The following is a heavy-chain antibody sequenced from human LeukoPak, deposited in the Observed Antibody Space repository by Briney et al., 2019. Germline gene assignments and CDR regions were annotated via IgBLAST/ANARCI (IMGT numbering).Heavy chain of an antibody. Sequence: GGSLRLSCAASGFTFSSYSMNWVRQAPGKGLEWVSSISSSSSYIYYADSVKRRFTISRDNAKNSLYLQMISLRAEDMAVYYCARRWLQSYAFDIWGQGTMVTVSS. V-gene: IGHV3-21*01. CDR3: ARRWLQSYAFDI. CDR2: ISSSSSYI. CDR1: GFTFSSYS. D-gene: IGHD5-24*01. J-gene: IGHJ3*02.